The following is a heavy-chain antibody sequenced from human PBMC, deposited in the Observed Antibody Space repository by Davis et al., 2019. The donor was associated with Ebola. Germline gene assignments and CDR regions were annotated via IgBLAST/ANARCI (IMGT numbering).Heavy chain of an antibody. CDR2: ISYDGSNK. J-gene: IGHJ4*02. D-gene: IGHD1-26*01. CDR3: TGGSGSYRDY. V-gene: IGHV3-30*03. CDR1: GFTFSSYG. Sequence: GGSLRLSCAASGFTFSSYGMHWVRQAPGKGLEWVAVISYDGSNKYYADSVKGRFTISRDNSKNTLYLQMNSLKTEDTAVYYCTGGSGSYRDYWGQGTLVTVSS.